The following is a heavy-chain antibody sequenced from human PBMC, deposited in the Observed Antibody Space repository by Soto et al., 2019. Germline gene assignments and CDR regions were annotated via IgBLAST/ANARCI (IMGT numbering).Heavy chain of an antibody. CDR1: GYTFTSYG. CDR3: ARDWGYDSSRYYFDY. CDR2: ISAYNGNT. Sequence: ASVKVSCKASGYTFTSYGISWVLQAPGQGLEWMGWISAYNGNTNYAQKLQGRVTMTTDTSTSTAYMELRSLRSDDTAVYYCARDWGYDSSRYYFDYWGQGTLVTVSS. V-gene: IGHV1-18*04. J-gene: IGHJ4*02. D-gene: IGHD3-22*01.